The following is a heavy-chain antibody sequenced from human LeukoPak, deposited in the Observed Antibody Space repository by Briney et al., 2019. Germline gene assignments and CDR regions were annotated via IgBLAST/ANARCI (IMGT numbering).Heavy chain of an antibody. CDR2: ISWNGGSI. Sequence: HAGGSLRLSCAASGFTLDDYAMHWVRQAPGKGLEWVSGISWNGGSIGYADSVKGRFTISRDIAKNSLYLQMNSLRAEDTALYYCAKAYSNYDQFYYYGMDVWGQGTTVAVSS. V-gene: IGHV3-9*01. J-gene: IGHJ6*02. CDR1: GFTLDDYA. CDR3: AKAYSNYDQFYYYGMDV. D-gene: IGHD4-11*01.